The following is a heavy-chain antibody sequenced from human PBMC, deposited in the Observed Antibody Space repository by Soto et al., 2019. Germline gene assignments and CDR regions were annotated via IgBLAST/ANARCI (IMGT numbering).Heavy chain of an antibody. CDR1: GFTFSSYG. Sequence: GGSLRLSCAASGFTFSSYGMHWVRQAPGKGLEWVAVISYDGSNKYYADSVKGRFTISRDNSKNTLYLQMNSLRAEDTAVYYCARKETRGDDAFDIWGQGTMVTVSS. V-gene: IGHV3-30*03. CDR3: ARKETRGDDAFDI. D-gene: IGHD1-7*01. CDR2: ISYDGSNK. J-gene: IGHJ3*02.